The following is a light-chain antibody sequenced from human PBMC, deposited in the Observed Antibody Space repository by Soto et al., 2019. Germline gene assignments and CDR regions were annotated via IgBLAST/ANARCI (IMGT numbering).Light chain of an antibody. CDR3: SSYTSSGTLMV. CDR1: SSDVGGYNY. V-gene: IGLV2-14*01. Sequence: QSALTQPASVSGSPGQSITISCTGTSSDVGGYNYVSWYQQHPGKAPKLMIYDVSNRPSGVSNRFSGSKSGNTASLTISGLRAADEADYYCSSYTSSGTLMVFGGGTKVTVL. CDR2: DVS. J-gene: IGLJ2*01.